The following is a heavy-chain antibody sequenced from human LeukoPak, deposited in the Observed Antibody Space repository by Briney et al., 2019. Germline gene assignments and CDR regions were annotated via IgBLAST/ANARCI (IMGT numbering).Heavy chain of an antibody. Sequence: SETLSLTCTVSGGSISSSSYYWGWIRQPPGKGLEWIGSIYYSGSTYYSPSLKSRVTISVVTSKNQFSLKLSSVTAADTAVYYCTSTYYYDSSGYNFDYWGQGTLVTVSS. D-gene: IGHD3-22*01. V-gene: IGHV4-39*07. CDR3: TSTYYYDSSGYNFDY. CDR2: IYYSGST. J-gene: IGHJ4*02. CDR1: GGSISSSSYY.